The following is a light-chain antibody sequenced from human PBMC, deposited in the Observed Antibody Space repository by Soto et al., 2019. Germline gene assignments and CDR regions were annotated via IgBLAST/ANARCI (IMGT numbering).Light chain of an antibody. CDR3: QQYDNLPLI. Sequence: DIQMTQSPSSLSASVGDRVTITCRASQSITSYLNWYQQKPGKAPNLLIYAASSLQSGVPSRFRGSGSGTDFTFTISSLQPEDFATYYCQQYDNLPLIFGQGTRLEIK. J-gene: IGKJ5*01. V-gene: IGKV1-39*01. CDR1: QSITSY. CDR2: AAS.